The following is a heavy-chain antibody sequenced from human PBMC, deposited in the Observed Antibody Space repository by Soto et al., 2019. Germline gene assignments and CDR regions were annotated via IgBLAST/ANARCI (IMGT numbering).Heavy chain of an antibody. V-gene: IGHV1-69*06. D-gene: IGHD2-2*01. CDR3: ARPLGYCSSTSCYYNWFDP. Sequence: SVKVSCKASGGTFSSYAISWVRQAPGQGLEWMGGIIPIFGTANYAQKFQGRVTITADKSTSTAYMELSSLRYEDTAVYYCARPLGYCSSTSCYYNWFDPWGQGTLVTVSS. J-gene: IGHJ5*02. CDR2: IIPIFGTA. CDR1: GGTFSSYA.